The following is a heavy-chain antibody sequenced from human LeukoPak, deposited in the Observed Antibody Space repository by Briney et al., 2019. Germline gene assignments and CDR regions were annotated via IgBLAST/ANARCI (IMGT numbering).Heavy chain of an antibody. V-gene: IGHV3-20*01. D-gene: IGHD1-7*01. CDR1: GFTFDDYA. CDR3: ARKGLGGELGGFDS. J-gene: IGHJ4*02. CDR2: TNRRGDII. Sequence: GGSLRLSCVASGFTFDDYAMHWVRQAPGKGLEWVSDTNRRGDIIGYADFVKGRFTISRDNAKNSLYLQMNSLRVEDTALYHCARKGLGGELGGFDSWGQGTLVTVSS.